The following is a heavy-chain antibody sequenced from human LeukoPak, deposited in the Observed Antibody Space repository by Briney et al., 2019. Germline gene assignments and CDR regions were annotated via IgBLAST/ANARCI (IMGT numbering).Heavy chain of an antibody. Sequence: SAKVSCKASGGTFSSYAISWVRQAPGQGLEWMGGIIPIFGTANYAQKFQGRVTITADESTSTAYMELSSLRSEDTAVYYCARNKGEMATGFYFDYWGQGTLVTVSS. D-gene: IGHD5-24*01. CDR1: GGTFSSYA. CDR2: IIPIFGTA. CDR3: ARNKGEMATGFYFDY. V-gene: IGHV1-69*13. J-gene: IGHJ4*02.